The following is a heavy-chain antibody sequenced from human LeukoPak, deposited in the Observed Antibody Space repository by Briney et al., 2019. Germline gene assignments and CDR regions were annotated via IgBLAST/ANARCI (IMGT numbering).Heavy chain of an antibody. D-gene: IGHD5-24*01. Sequence: ASVKVSCKASGGTFSSYALSWVRQAPGQGLECMGTIIPIVGIANYAQKFQGRATITADKSTSTAYMELSSLRSEDTAVYYCARDGEMATIYFDYWGQGTLVTVSS. CDR2: IIPIVGIA. CDR3: ARDGEMATIYFDY. J-gene: IGHJ4*02. V-gene: IGHV1-69*04. CDR1: GGTFSSYA.